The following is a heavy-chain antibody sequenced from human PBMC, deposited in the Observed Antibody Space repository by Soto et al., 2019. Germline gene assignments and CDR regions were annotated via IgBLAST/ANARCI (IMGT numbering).Heavy chain of an antibody. CDR1: GSTFSNAW. CDR3: TTDLGDSSGYPFDY. CDR2: IKSKTDGGTT. Sequence: GGSLRLSCAASGSTFSNAWMNWVRQAPGKGLEWVGRIKSKTDGGTTDYAAPVKGRFTISRDDSKNTLYLQMNSLKTEDTAVYYCTTDLGDSSGYPFDYWGQGTLVTVSS. D-gene: IGHD3-22*01. J-gene: IGHJ4*02. V-gene: IGHV3-15*07.